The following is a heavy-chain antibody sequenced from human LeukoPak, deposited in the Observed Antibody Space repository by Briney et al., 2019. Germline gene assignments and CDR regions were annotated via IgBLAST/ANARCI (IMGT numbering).Heavy chain of an antibody. V-gene: IGHV3-7*01. CDR3: AKGGPYYYDNPYYFDY. CDR1: GFTFSSYW. J-gene: IGHJ4*02. CDR2: IKQDGSEK. Sequence: PGGSLRLSCAASGFTFSSYWMSWVRQAPGKGLEWVANIKQDGSEKYYVDSVKGRFTISRDNAKNSLYLQMNSLRAEDTAVYYCAKGGPYYYDNPYYFDYWGQGTLVTVSS. D-gene: IGHD3-22*01.